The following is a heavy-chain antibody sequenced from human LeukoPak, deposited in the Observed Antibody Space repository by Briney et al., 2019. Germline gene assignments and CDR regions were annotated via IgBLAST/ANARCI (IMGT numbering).Heavy chain of an antibody. Sequence: SETLSLTCTVSGGVISSYYWSWIRQPPGKGLEWIGYIYYSGSTNYNPSLKSRVTISVDTSKNQFSLKLSSVTAADTAVYYCARDFSIGLFDYWGQGTLVTVSS. CDR1: GGVISSYY. CDR3: ARDFSIGLFDY. V-gene: IGHV4-59*01. J-gene: IGHJ4*02. D-gene: IGHD3-22*01. CDR2: IYYSGST.